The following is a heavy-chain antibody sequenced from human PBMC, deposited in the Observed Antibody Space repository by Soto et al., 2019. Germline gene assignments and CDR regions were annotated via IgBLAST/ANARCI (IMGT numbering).Heavy chain of an antibody. Sequence: SETLSLTCTVSGGSITSQYWGWIRQPPGKGLEWIGYIHYSGSTNYNPSLESRVTISVDTSKNQFSLKLTSVTAADTAVYHCARDSYYYDSSGRRIDYWGQGILVTVSS. CDR1: GGSITSQY. CDR2: IHYSGST. V-gene: IGHV4-59*11. J-gene: IGHJ4*02. CDR3: ARDSYYYDSSGRRIDY. D-gene: IGHD3-22*01.